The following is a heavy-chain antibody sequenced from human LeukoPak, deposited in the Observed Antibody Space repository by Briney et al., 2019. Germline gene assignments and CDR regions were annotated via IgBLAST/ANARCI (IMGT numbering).Heavy chain of an antibody. CDR1: GFTFSSYW. D-gene: IGHD6-19*01. J-gene: IGHJ5*02. V-gene: IGHV3-7*01. CDR3: ARDLQPVAAHSNWFDP. CDR2: IKQDGSEK. Sequence: GGSLGLSCAASGFTFSSYWMSWVRQAPGKGLEWVTNIKQDGSEKYYVDSVKGRFTISRDNAKNSLYLQMNSLRAEDTAVYYCARDLQPVAAHSNWFDPWGQGTLVTVSS.